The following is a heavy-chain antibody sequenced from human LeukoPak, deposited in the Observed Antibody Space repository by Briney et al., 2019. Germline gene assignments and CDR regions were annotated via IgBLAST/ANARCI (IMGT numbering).Heavy chain of an antibody. V-gene: IGHV4-4*07. CDR1: GDSITDDY. CDR3: AKDLSSAITSALVLDV. CDR2: IHSGGTT. J-gene: IGHJ6*02. D-gene: IGHD3-22*01. Sequence: PSETLSLTCTVSGDSITDDYYTWIRQPAGKGLEWIGRIHSGGTTNYNPSLMSRVTLSIDKSKKYISLILTSVTAADTALYYCAKDLSSAITSALVLDVWGQGTTVIVSS.